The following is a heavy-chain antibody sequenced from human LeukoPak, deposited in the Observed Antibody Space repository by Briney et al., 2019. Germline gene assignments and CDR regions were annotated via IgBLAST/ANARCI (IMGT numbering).Heavy chain of an antibody. CDR1: GFDFGDHA. V-gene: IGHV3-9*01. CDR3: ARDMSYDSSGANFDF. D-gene: IGHD3-22*01. CDR2: INWDSSGM. Sequence: GGSLRLSCETSGFDFGDHAMHWVRQAPGKGLEWISRINWDSSGMTYADSVRGRFTISRDNAKNSLSLQMNSLRVEDTAFYYCARDMSYDSSGANFDFWGQGTLVTVSS. J-gene: IGHJ4*02.